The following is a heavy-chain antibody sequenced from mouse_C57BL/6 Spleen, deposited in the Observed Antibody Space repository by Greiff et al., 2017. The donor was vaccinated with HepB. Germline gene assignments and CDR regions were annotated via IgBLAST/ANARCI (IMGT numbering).Heavy chain of an antibody. CDR3: ARDGELGRYCEV. CDR2: ISDGGSYT. V-gene: IGHV5-4*01. D-gene: IGHD4-1*01. Sequence: EVKLMESGGGLVKPGGSLKLSCAASGFTFSSYAMSWVRQTPEKRLEWVATISDGGSYTYYPDNVKGRFTISRDNAKNNLYLQMSHLKSEDTAMYYCARDGELGRYCEVWGTGTTVTASS. CDR1: GFTFSSYA. J-gene: IGHJ1*03.